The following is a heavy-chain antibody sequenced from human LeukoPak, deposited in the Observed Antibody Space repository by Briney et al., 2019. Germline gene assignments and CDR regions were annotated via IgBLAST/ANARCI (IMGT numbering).Heavy chain of an antibody. D-gene: IGHD4-17*01. J-gene: IGHJ6*02. CDR2: ISSSSSYI. V-gene: IGHV3-21*01. Sequence: PGGSLRLSCAASGFTFSSYSMNWVRQAPGKGLEWVSSISSSSSYIYYADSVKGRFTISRDNAKNSLYLQTNSLRAEDTAVYYCARSGDYEGYYYYGMDVWGQGTTVTVSS. CDR3: ARSGDYEGYYYYGMDV. CDR1: GFTFSSYS.